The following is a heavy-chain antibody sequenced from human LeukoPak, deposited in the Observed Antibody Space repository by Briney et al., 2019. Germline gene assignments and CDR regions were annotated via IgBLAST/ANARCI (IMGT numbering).Heavy chain of an antibody. Sequence: GGSLRPSCAASGFTVSSNYMSWVRQAPGKGLEWVSVIYSGGSTYYADSVKGRFTISRDNSKNTLYLQMNSLRAEDTAVYYCARDWSVGPNDAFDIWGQGTMVTVSS. CDR3: ARDWSVGPNDAFDI. CDR2: IYSGGST. J-gene: IGHJ3*02. D-gene: IGHD2-8*02. V-gene: IGHV3-66*01. CDR1: GFTVSSNY.